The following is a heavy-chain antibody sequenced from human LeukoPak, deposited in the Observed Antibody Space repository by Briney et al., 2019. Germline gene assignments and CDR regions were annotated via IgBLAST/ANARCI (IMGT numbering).Heavy chain of an antibody. CDR3: TTESESWCYYYYYMDV. J-gene: IGHJ6*03. Sequence: PRGSLRLSCAASGFTFSNAWMSWVRQAPGKGLEWIGLIKTKTDGGTPDYAAPVKCRFTISRDDSKNTLYLQMNSLKTEDTAVYYCTTESESWCYYYYYMDVWGKGTTVTVSS. CDR1: GFTFSNAW. D-gene: IGHD1-14*01. V-gene: IGHV3-15*01. CDR2: IKTKTDGGTP.